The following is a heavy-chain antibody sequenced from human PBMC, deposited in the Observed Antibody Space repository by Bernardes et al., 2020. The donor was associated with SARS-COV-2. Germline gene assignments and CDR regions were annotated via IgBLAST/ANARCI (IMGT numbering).Heavy chain of an antibody. CDR1: GFMFSHYA. J-gene: IGHJ4*02. Sequence: GGSLRLSCAASGFMFSHYAMHWVRQAPGKGLQWVAVISDDGTNQYYTDSVKGRFSISRDNSRNTLYLQMSSLRIEDTGVYFCARAVWESGTFYGKGFADYWGQGTLVAVYS. CDR2: ISDDGTNQ. D-gene: IGHD1-26*01. CDR3: ARAVWESGTFYGKGFADY. V-gene: IGHV3-30-3*01.